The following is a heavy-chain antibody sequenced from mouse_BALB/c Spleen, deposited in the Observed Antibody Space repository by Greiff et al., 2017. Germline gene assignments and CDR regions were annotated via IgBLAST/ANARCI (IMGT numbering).Heavy chain of an antibody. D-gene: IGHD2-2*01. CDR3: AREGEYGYDGFAY. CDR2: ISYSGST. J-gene: IGHJ3*01. Sequence: EVKLVESGPGLVKPSQSLSLTCTVTGYSITSDYAWNWIRQFPGNKLEWMGYISYSGSTSYNPSLKSRISITRDTSKNQFFLQLNSVTTEDTATYYCAREGEYGYDGFAYWGQGTLVTVSA. V-gene: IGHV3-2*02. CDR1: GYSITSDYA.